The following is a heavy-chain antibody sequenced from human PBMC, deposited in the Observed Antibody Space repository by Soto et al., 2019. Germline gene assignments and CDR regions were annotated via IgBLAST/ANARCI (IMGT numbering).Heavy chain of an antibody. Sequence: GPEVKNPGASVKVSCKASNFTFTSYGITWVRQAPGQGLVWMGWIGAYMGNTNYAQSLQGRVTLTTDTSTSTAHMELRSLRSDDAAVYYCARGSGGFPPRIYYGFDVWGQGTTVIVSS. J-gene: IGHJ6*02. CDR2: IGAYMGNT. D-gene: IGHD2-15*01. V-gene: IGHV1-18*04. CDR1: NFTFTSYG. CDR3: ARGSGGFPPRIYYGFDV.